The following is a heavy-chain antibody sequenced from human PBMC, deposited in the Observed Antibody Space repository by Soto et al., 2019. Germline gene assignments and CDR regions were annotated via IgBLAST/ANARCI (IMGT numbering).Heavy chain of an antibody. CDR2: IGTAGDT. J-gene: IGHJ3*02. CDR3: ARAAYDSSGYYYAGDRAFDN. CDR1: GFTFSSYD. V-gene: IGHV3-13*01. D-gene: IGHD3-22*01. Sequence: GGSLRLSCAASGFTFSSYDMHWVRQATGKGLEWVSAIGTAGDTYYPGYVKGRFTISRENAKNSLYLQMNSLRAEDTAVYYCARAAYDSSGYYYAGDRAFDNWGQGTMVTVSS.